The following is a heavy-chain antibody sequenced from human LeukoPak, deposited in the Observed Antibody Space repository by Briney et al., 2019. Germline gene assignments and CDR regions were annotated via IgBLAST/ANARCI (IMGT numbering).Heavy chain of an antibody. CDR1: GFIVSDFY. D-gene: IGHD2-2*02. CDR2: ISSSGDPI. V-gene: IGHV3-11*01. CDR3: AKPLAFEYQLPYSWGAAFNT. Sequence: GSLRLSCAASGFIVSDFYMNWIRQAPGKGLEWVSYISSSGDPIHYADSVKGRFTISRDNAKNTLYLQMNSLRAEDTAVYYCAKPLAFEYQLPYSWGAAFNTWGQGTMVTVSS. J-gene: IGHJ3*02.